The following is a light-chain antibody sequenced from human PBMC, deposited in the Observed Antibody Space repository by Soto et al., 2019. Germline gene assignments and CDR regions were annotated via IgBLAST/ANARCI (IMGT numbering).Light chain of an antibody. CDR1: SSDVGRYDY. Sequence: QSALTQPRSVSGSPGQSVTISCTGTSSDVGRYDYVSWYQQHPGKAPKLIIYDVTERPAGVPDRFSGSKSGNTASLTISGLQAEDEADYSCCSFAGSFSYVFGGGTKVT. CDR3: CSFAGSFSYV. V-gene: IGLV2-11*01. J-gene: IGLJ1*01. CDR2: DVT.